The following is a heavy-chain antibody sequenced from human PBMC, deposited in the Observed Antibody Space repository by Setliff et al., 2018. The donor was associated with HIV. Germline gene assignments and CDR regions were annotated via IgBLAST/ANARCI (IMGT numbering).Heavy chain of an antibody. V-gene: IGHV4-61*02. Sequence: PSETLSLTCTVSGGSISSDNYYWSWIRQPAGKGLEWMGRIYSPGSTNYSPSLKSRLSISIDTSKNQFSLRLSSVTAADTAVYYCARDIHSSSWYGVGGMDLWGQGTTVTVSS. CDR2: IYSPGST. CDR1: GGSISSDNYY. CDR3: ARDIHSSSWYGVGGMDL. D-gene: IGHD6-13*01. J-gene: IGHJ6*02.